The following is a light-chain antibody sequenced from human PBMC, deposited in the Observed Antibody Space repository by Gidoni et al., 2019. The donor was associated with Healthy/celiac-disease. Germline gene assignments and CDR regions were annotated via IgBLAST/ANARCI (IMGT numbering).Light chain of an antibody. J-gene: IGLJ2*01. CDR1: KLGAKY. CDR3: QAWDSSIVV. V-gene: IGLV3-1*01. CDR2: QDS. Sequence: SYELTQPPSVSVSPGPTASITCSGDKLGAKYACWYQQKPGQSPVLVIYQDSKRPSGIPERFSGSNSGNTATLTISGTQAMDEADYYCQAWDSSIVVFGGGTKLTVL.